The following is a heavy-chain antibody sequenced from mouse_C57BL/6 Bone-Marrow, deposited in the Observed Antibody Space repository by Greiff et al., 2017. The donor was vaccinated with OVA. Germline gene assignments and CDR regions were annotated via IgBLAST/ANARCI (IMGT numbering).Heavy chain of an antibody. CDR1: GFTFSSYA. V-gene: IGHV5-4*03. Sequence: DVKLQESGGGLVKPGGSLKLSCAASGFTFSSYAMSWVRQTPEKRLEWVATISDGGSYTYYPDNVKGRFTISRDNAKNNLYLQMSHLKSEDTAMYYCARGGTTVVFDYWGQGTTLTVSS. CDR3: ARGGTTVVFDY. D-gene: IGHD1-1*01. J-gene: IGHJ2*01. CDR2: ISDGGSYT.